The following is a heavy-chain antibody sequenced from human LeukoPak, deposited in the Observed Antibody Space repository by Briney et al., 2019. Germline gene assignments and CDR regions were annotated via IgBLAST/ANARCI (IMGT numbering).Heavy chain of an antibody. V-gene: IGHV3-21*01. D-gene: IGHD6-13*01. Sequence: PGGSLRLSCAASGFTFSSYSMNWVRQAPGKGLEWVSSISSSSSYIYYADSVKGRFTISRDNAKNSLYLQMNSLRAEDTAVYYCARGTSGGYSSSWNDYWGQGTLVTVSS. CDR3: ARGTSGGYSSSWNDY. J-gene: IGHJ4*02. CDR1: GFTFSSYS. CDR2: ISSSSSYI.